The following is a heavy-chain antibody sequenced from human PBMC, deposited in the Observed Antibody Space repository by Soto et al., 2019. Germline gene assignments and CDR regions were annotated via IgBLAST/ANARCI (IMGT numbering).Heavy chain of an antibody. CDR2: ISGSGGST. Sequence: EVQLLESGGGLVQPGGSLRLSCAASGFTFSSYAMSWVRQAPGKGLEWVSAISGSGGSTYYADSVKGRFTISRDNAKNTLYLQMNSRRAEDTAVYYCAKVEPAGWMAAAGVPDYWGQGTLVTVSS. CDR1: GFTFSSYA. J-gene: IGHJ4*02. D-gene: IGHD6-13*01. CDR3: AKVEPAGWMAAAGVPDY. V-gene: IGHV3-23*01.